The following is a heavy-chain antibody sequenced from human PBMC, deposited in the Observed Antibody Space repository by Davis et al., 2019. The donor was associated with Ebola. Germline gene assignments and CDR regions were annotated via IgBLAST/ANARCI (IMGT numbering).Heavy chain of an antibody. CDR3: ARDREYYYDSSGYLYYYYYGMDV. CDR1: GFTFNSYA. J-gene: IGHJ6*02. CDR2: ISYDGSNK. V-gene: IGHV3-30*03. D-gene: IGHD3-22*01. Sequence: GESLKISCAASGFTFNSYAMSWVRQAPGKGLEWVAVISYDGSNKYYADSVKGRFTISRDNSKNTLYLQMNSLRAEDTAVYYCARDREYYYDSSGYLYYYYYGMDVWGQGTTVTVSS.